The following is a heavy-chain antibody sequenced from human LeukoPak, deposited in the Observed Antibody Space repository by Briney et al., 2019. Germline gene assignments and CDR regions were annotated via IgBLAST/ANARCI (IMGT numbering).Heavy chain of an antibody. CDR3: ARAGGFFSPFGY. D-gene: IGHD3-16*01. V-gene: IGHV4-31*03. CDR2: IYYSGST. J-gene: IGHJ4*02. Sequence: SETLSLTCSVSGGSISSGGYYWSWIRQHPGDGLEWIGYIYYSGSTYYNPSLKSRVTISIDTSKNHFSLKLSSVTAADTAVYYCARAGGFFSPFGYWGQGTLVTVSS. CDR1: GGSISSGGYY.